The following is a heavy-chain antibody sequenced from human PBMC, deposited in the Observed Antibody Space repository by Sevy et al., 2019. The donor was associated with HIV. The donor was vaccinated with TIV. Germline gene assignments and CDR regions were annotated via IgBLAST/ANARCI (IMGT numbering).Heavy chain of an antibody. V-gene: IGHV2-5*02. J-gene: IGHJ5*02. CDR1: GFSLSTSGVG. CDR2: IYWDDDK. CDR3: AHFKGYCSSTSCYGGFDP. Sequence: SGPTLVKPTQTLTLTCTFSGFSLSTSGVGVGWIRQPPGKALEWLALIYWDDDKRYSPSLKSRLTITKHTSKNQVVLTMTNMDPVDTATYYCAHFKGYCSSTSCYGGFDPWGQGTLVTVSS. D-gene: IGHD2-2*01.